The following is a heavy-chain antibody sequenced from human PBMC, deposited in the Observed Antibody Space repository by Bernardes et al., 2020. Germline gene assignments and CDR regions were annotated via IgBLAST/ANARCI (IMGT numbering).Heavy chain of an antibody. D-gene: IGHD2-21*02. Sequence: GGSLRLSCSASGFIFSDYSMHWVRQAPGKGLEYVSGITSIGGRTYYADSVKGRFHISRDNSKNTLHLEMNSLRTEDTAVYYCVKGINFGGNSIDVFDIWCKGTKVTVSS. V-gene: IGHV3-64D*06. CDR1: GFIFSDYS. CDR3: VKGINFGGNSIDVFDI. CDR2: ITSIGGRT. J-gene: IGHJ3*02.